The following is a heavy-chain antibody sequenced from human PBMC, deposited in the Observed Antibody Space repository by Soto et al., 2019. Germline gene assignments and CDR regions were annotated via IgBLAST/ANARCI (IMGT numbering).Heavy chain of an antibody. D-gene: IGHD6-13*01. CDR1: GFTFSSYS. J-gene: IGHJ3*02. CDR3: AAQQLVRTGAFDI. Sequence: PGGSLRLSCAASGFTFSSYSMNWVRQAPGKGLEWVSSISSSSSYIYYADSVKGRFTISRDNAKNSLYLQMNSLRAEDTAVYYCAAQQLVRTGAFDIWGQGTMVTV. V-gene: IGHV3-21*01. CDR2: ISSSSSYI.